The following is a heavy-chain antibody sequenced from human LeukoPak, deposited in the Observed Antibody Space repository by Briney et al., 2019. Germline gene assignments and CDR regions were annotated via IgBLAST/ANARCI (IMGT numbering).Heavy chain of an antibody. CDR2: INPNSGGT. Sequence: GASVKVSCKASGYTFTGYYMHWVRQAPGQGLEWMGWINPNSGGTNYAQKFRGRVTMTRDTSISTAYMELSRLRSDDTAVYYCARVDIVVVVAATQWSGYFDYWGQGTLVTVSS. J-gene: IGHJ4*02. D-gene: IGHD2-15*01. V-gene: IGHV1-2*02. CDR1: GYTFTGYY. CDR3: ARVDIVVVVAATQWSGYFDY.